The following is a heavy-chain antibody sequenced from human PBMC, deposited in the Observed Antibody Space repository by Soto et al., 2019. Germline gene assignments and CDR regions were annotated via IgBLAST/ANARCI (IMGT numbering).Heavy chain of an antibody. D-gene: IGHD3-9*01. V-gene: IGHV3-9*01. Sequence: PGGSLRLSCAASGFTFDDYAMHWVRQAPGKGLEWVSGISWNSGSIGYADSVKGRFTISRDNAKNSLYLQMNSLRAEDTALYYCAKDTSPLYDILTTRGYYYYGMDVWGQGTTVTVSS. CDR1: GFTFDDYA. CDR3: AKDTSPLYDILTTRGYYYYGMDV. J-gene: IGHJ6*02. CDR2: ISWNSGSI.